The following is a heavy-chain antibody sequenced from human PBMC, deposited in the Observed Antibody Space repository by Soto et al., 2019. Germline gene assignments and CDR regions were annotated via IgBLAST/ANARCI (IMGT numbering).Heavy chain of an antibody. CDR3: ARAVEDTEYYYYYMDV. Sequence: PSETLSLTCTVSGGSISSGGYYWSWIRQHPGKGLEWIGYIYYSGSTYYNPSLKSRVTISVDTSKNQFSLKLSSVTAADTAVYYCARAVEDTEYYYYYMDVWGKGTTVTVSS. J-gene: IGHJ6*03. CDR2: IYYSGST. V-gene: IGHV4-31*03. CDR1: GGSISSGGYY.